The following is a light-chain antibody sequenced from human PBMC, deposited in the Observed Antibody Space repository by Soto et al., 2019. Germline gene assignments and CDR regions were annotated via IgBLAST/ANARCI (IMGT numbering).Light chain of an antibody. CDR3: AAWDDSLRGWV. Sequence: QPVLTQPPSASGTPGQRVTISCSGSSSNIGSTHVYWFQQLPGTAPKLLVYRNDQRPSGVPDRVSGSKSDTSASLAISGLRSEDEANYYCAAWDDSLRGWVFGGGTKLTVL. CDR1: SSNIGSTH. J-gene: IGLJ3*02. CDR2: RND. V-gene: IGLV1-47*01.